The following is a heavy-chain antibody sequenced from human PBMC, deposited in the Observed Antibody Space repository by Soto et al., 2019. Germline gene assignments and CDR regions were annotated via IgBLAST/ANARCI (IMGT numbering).Heavy chain of an antibody. D-gene: IGHD6-13*01. CDR3: ARGVIAEYFYYYYYYYMDV. V-gene: IGHV1-8*01. J-gene: IGHJ6*03. CDR2: MNPNSGNT. Sequence: GASVKVSCKASGYTFTSYDINWVRQATGQGLEWMGWMNPNSGNTGYAQKFQGRVTMTRNTSISTAYMELSSLRSEDTAVYYCARGVIAEYFYYYYYYYMDVWGKGTMVTVSS. CDR1: GYTFTSYD.